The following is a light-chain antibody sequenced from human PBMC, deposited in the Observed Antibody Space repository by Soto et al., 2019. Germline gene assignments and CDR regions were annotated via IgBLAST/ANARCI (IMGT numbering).Light chain of an antibody. CDR2: AAS. CDR1: QGISSY. J-gene: IGKJ1*01. CDR3: QQLNSLWT. Sequence: DIQLTQSPSLLSASVGDRVTITCRASQGISSYLAWYQQKPGKAPKLLIYAASTLQSGVPSRFSGSGSGTEFTLTISSLQPEDFATYYCQQLNSLWTFGQGTKV. V-gene: IGKV1-9*01.